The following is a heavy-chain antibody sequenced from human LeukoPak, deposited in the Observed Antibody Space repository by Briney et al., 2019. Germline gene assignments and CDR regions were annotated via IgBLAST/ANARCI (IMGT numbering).Heavy chain of an antibody. V-gene: IGHV3-23*01. CDR2: ISGSGGGNT. CDR3: AKDQTRWAFDY. J-gene: IGHJ4*02. D-gene: IGHD1-26*01. Sequence: PGGSLRLSCAASGFTVSSNYMSWVRQAPGKGLEWVSVISGSGGGNTYYADSVKGRFTISRDNSKNTLYLQMNSLRAEDTAVYYCAKDQTRWAFDYWGQGTLVTVSS. CDR1: GFTVSSNY.